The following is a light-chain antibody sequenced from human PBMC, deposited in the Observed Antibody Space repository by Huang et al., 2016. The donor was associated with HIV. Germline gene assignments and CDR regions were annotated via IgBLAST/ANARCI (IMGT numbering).Light chain of an antibody. J-gene: IGKJ5*01. CDR3: QQRFSTTIT. CDR2: AAS. V-gene: IGKV1-39*01. CDR1: QNVNTY. Sequence: DIQMTQSPPSLSASVGDSVTIACRASQNVNTYLNWYQQKTGQAPRLLIFAASRLRSGVPSRFSGSGSGTEFTLTISSLQLEDFATYYRQQRFSTTITFGQGTRLDIK.